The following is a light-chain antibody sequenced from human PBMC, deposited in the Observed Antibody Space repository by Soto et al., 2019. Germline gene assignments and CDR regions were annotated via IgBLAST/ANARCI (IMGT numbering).Light chain of an antibody. J-gene: IGKJ2*01. V-gene: IGKV3-11*01. CDR2: DAS. Sequence: EIVMTQSPVTLSLSPGERATLSCRASQSVRSYLAWYQQKPGQAPRLLIHDASKRATGIPARFSGSGSGTDFTLTISSLEPEDFAVYYCQQRSSWAGTFGQGTKLEIK. CDR3: QQRSSWAGT. CDR1: QSVRSY.